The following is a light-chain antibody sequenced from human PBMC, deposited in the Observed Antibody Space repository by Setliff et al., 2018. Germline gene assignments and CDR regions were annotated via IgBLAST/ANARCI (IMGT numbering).Light chain of an antibody. Sequence: QSALTQPPSVSGAPGQRVTISCTGSSSNIEAGYDVHWYQQLPGTAPKLLISRNTNRPSGVPDRFSGSKSGTSASLAISGLQSEDETDYYCAAWDDSLNAFVFGTGTKVTVL. J-gene: IGLJ1*01. CDR1: SSNIEAGYD. CDR2: RNT. V-gene: IGLV1-40*01. CDR3: AAWDDSLNAFV.